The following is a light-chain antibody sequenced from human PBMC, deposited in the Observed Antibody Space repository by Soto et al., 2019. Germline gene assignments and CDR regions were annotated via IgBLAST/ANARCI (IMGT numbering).Light chain of an antibody. CDR2: PAS. Sequence: DIRMTQSPSSVSASVGDRVTITRRASEDIRNYLAWFQQKPGKAPRTLIYPASNFQSGVPPKFSGSQAGTYFTLTINVLEPEDFASYCCQQYYIFPHTFWGGTNVQI. CDR3: QQYYIFPHT. V-gene: IGKV1-16*02. J-gene: IGKJ4*01. CDR1: EDIRNY.